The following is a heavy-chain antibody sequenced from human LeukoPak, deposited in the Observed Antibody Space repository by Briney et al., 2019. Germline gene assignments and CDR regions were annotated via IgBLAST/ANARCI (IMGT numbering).Heavy chain of an antibody. Sequence: PGGSLRLSCAASGFIFSTSSMSWVRQAPEKGLEWVSSISSHRSIYADPVKGRFTISRDTAKNLLYLQMNSLRAEDTALYYCARDNSGWSRDYWGQGTLVTVSA. CDR2: ISSHRSI. V-gene: IGHV3-69-1*01. CDR3: ARDNSGWSRDY. CDR1: GFIFSTSS. D-gene: IGHD6-19*01. J-gene: IGHJ4*02.